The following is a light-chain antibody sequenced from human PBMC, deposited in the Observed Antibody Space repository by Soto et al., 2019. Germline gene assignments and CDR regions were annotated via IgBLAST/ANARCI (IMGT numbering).Light chain of an antibody. CDR2: EVT. CDR1: SSDVGRYNF. J-gene: IGLJ1*01. Sequence: QSALTQPPSASGSPGQSVTISCTGTSSDVGRYNFVSWYQQHPGKAPKLMIFEVTKRPSGVPDRFSGSKSGNTASLTVSGLQAEDEADYYCSSLAADYNTNYVFGTGTKVTVL. V-gene: IGLV2-8*01. CDR3: SSLAADYNTNYV.